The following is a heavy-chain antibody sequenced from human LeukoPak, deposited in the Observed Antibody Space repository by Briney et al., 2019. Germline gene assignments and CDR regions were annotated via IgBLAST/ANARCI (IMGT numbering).Heavy chain of an antibody. CDR3: ATGNLEWLATFDY. V-gene: IGHV1-69*06. J-gene: IGHJ4*02. CDR2: IIPIFGTA. D-gene: IGHD3-3*01. Sequence: ASVKVSCKASGGTFSSYAISWVRQAPGQGLEWMGGIIPIFGTAIYAQKFQGRVTMTEDTSTDTAYMELSSLRSEDTAVYYCATGNLEWLATFDYWGQGTLVTVSS. CDR1: GGTFSSYA.